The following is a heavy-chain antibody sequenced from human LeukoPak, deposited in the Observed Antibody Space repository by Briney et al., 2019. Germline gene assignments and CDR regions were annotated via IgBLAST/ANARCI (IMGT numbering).Heavy chain of an antibody. J-gene: IGHJ3*02. CDR2: IYPGDSDT. CDR1: GYSSTTYW. D-gene: IGHD2-2*01. CDR3: ARRVPAAEVFDI. V-gene: IGHV5-51*01. Sequence: GESLKISCKGSGYSSTTYWIGWVRQMPGKGLEWMGIIYPGDSDTRCSPSFQGQVTISADKSISTAYLQWSRLKASDTAIYYCARRVPAAEVFDIWGQGTMVTMSS.